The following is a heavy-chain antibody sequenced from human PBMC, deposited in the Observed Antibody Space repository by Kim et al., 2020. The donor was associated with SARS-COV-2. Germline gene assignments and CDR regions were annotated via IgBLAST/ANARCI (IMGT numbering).Heavy chain of an antibody. J-gene: IGHJ6*02. CDR3: AREEGAYYGMDV. D-gene: IGHD1-26*01. CDR1: GGSISSYY. CDR2: IYYSGST. Sequence: SETLSLTCTVSGGSISSYYWSWIRQPPGKGLEWIGYIYYSGSTNYNPSLKSRVTISVDTSKNQFSLKLSSVTATDTAVYYCAREEGAYYGMDVWGQGTTVTVSS. V-gene: IGHV4-59*01.